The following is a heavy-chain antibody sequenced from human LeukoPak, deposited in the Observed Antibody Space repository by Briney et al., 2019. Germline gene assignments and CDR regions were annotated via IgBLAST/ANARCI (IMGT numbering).Heavy chain of an antibody. CDR2: IYYSGSA. CDR3: ARVFGSSFGYYFDY. CDR1: GGSISSSSYY. V-gene: IGHV4-39*07. Sequence: TSETLSLTCTVSGGSISSSSYYWGWIRQPPGKGLEWIGSIYYSGSAYYNPSLKSRVTISVDTSKNQFSLKLSSVTAADTAVYYCARVFGSSFGYYFDYWGQGTLVTVSS. J-gene: IGHJ4*02. D-gene: IGHD6-6*01.